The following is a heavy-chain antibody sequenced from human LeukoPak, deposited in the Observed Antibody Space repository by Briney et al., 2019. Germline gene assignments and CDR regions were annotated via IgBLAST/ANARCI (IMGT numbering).Heavy chain of an antibody. D-gene: IGHD3-22*01. CDR2: INLSGST. CDR1: GGSFSGYY. Sequence: PSETLSLTCAVYGGSFSGYYWSWIRQPPGKGLEWIGEINLSGSTNYNPSLKSRVTISVDTSKNQFSLKLSSVTAADTAVYYCASGPRLVVVPEYYFDYWGQGTLVTVSS. CDR3: ASGPRLVVVPEYYFDY. J-gene: IGHJ4*02. V-gene: IGHV4-34*01.